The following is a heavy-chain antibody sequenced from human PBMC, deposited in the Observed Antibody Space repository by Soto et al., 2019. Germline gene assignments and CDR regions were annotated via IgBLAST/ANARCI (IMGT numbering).Heavy chain of an antibody. J-gene: IGHJ6*02. D-gene: IGHD3-3*01. CDR3: AKAGYDFWSGFLGMDV. V-gene: IGHV3-23*01. Sequence: GGSLRLSCAASGFTFSSYAMSWVRQAPGKGLEWVSAISGSGGSTYYADSVKGRFTISRDNSKNTLYLQMNSLRAEDTAVYYCAKAGYDFWSGFLGMDVWGQGTTVTVSS. CDR1: GFTFSSYA. CDR2: ISGSGGST.